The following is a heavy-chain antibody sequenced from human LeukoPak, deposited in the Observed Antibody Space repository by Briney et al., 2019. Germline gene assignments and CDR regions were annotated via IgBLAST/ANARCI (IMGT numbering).Heavy chain of an antibody. CDR3: ARVPLRFLEPFDY. CDR1: GGSFSGYY. Sequence: PSETLSLTCAVYGGSFSGYYWSWIRQPPGKGLEWIGEISHRGGTHYNPSLQSRVFMSVDTSKNQFALNLNSVTAADTAVYYCARVPLRFLEPFDYWGQGILVTVSS. CDR2: ISHRGGT. D-gene: IGHD3-3*01. J-gene: IGHJ4*02. V-gene: IGHV4-34*01.